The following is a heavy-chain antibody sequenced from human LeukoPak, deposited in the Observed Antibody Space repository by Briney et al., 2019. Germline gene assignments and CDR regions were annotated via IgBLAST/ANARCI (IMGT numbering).Heavy chain of an antibody. CDR1: GFTFDAYG. V-gene: IGHV3-20*04. CDR2: INWNGGST. D-gene: IGHD6-13*01. CDR3: AREDIAAAVSDYYMDV. Sequence: GGSLRLSCAASGFTFDAYGMSWVRQAPGKGLEWVSGINWNGGSTGYADSVKGRFTISRDNAKNSLYLQMNSLRAEDTALYYCAREDIAAAVSDYYMDVWGKGTTVTVSS. J-gene: IGHJ6*03.